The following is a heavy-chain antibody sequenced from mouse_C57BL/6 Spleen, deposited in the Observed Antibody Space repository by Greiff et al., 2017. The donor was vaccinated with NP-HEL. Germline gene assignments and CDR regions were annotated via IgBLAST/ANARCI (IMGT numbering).Heavy chain of an antibody. CDR1: GYTFTDYY. V-gene: IGHV1-19*01. D-gene: IGHD3-2*02. J-gene: IGHJ4*01. CDR3: ARSQTAQATGYAMDY. Sequence: DVQLQESGPVLVKPGASVKMSCKASGYTFTDYYMNWVKQSHGKSLEWIGVINPYNGGTSYNQKFKGKATLTVDKSSSTAYMELNSLTSEDSAVYYCARSQTAQATGYAMDYWGQGTSVTVSS. CDR2: INPYNGGT.